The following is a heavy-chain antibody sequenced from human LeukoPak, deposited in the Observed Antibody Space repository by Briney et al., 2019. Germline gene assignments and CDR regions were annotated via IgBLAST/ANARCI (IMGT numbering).Heavy chain of an antibody. Sequence: SETLSLTCAVYGGSFSGYYWSWIRQPPGKGLEWIGEINHSGSTNYNPSLKSRVTISVDTSKNQFSLKLSSVTAADTAVYYCARDTEYASGSYVRGYYYYGMDVWGQGTTVTVSS. CDR1: GGSFSGYY. CDR2: INHSGST. J-gene: IGHJ6*02. CDR3: ARDTEYASGSYVRGYYYYGMDV. D-gene: IGHD3-10*01. V-gene: IGHV4-34*01.